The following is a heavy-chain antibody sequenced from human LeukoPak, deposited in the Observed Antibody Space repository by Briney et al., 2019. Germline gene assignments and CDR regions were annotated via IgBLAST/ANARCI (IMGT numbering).Heavy chain of an antibody. CDR1: GGSISSSSYY. Sequence: SETLSLTCTVSGGSISSSSYYWGWIRQPPGKGLEWIGSIYYSGSTYYNPSLKSRVTISVDTSKNQFSLKLSSVTAADTAVYYCAREDGSPGGNYFDYWGQGTLVTVSS. V-gene: IGHV4-39*07. CDR2: IYYSGST. J-gene: IGHJ4*02. CDR3: AREDGSPGGNYFDY. D-gene: IGHD3-10*01.